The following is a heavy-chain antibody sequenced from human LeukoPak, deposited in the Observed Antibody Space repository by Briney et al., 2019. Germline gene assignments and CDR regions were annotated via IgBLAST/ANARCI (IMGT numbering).Heavy chain of an antibody. Sequence: GASVKVSCKASGYTFTGYYMHWVRQAPGQGLEWIGRINPNSGGTNYAQKFQGRVTMTRDTSISTAYMELSRLRSDDTAVYYCARDGPEYSSGWYVDYWGQGTLVTVSS. CDR2: INPNSGGT. CDR1: GYTFTGYY. CDR3: ARDGPEYSSGWYVDY. V-gene: IGHV1-2*06. J-gene: IGHJ4*02. D-gene: IGHD6-19*01.